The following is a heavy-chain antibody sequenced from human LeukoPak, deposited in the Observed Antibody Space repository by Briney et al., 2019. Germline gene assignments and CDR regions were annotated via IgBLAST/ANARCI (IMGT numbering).Heavy chain of an antibody. CDR1: GGSISSYY. CDR2: IYYSGRT. V-gene: IGHV4-59*12. Sequence: SETLSLTCTVSGGSISSYYWSWIRQPPGKGLEWIGYIYYSGRTSYNPSLKSRVTISIDTSKNQFSLNLSSVTAADTAVYYCARGVARSSKFHFSYYFDYWGQGTLVTVSS. D-gene: IGHD6-6*01. J-gene: IGHJ4*02. CDR3: ARGVARSSKFHFSYYFDY.